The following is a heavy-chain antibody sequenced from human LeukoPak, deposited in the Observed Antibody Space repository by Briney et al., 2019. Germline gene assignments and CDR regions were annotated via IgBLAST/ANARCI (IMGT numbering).Heavy chain of an antibody. D-gene: IGHD3-3*01. CDR1: GYTFTSYG. V-gene: IGHV1-18*01. CDR2: ISAYNGNT. J-gene: IGHJ6*02. CDR3: ARDETWYYDFWSVYPGNYYYYGMDV. Sequence: ASVRVSCKASGYTFTSYGISWVRQAPGQGLEWMGRISAYNGNTNYAQKLQGRVTMTTDTSTSTAYMELRSLRSDDTSVYYCARDETWYYDFWSVYPGNYYYYGMDVWGQGTRFTVSS.